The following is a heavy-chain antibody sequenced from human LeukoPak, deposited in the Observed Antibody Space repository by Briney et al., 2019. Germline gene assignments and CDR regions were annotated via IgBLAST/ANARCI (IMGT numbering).Heavy chain of an antibody. Sequence: GGSLRLSCAASGFTFSSYWMSWVRQAPGKGLELVANIKQDGSEKYYVDSVKGRFTISRDNAKNSLYLQMSSLRAEDTAVYYCAREGVGTALRTFDYWGQGTLVTVSS. CDR1: GFTFSSYW. D-gene: IGHD4-23*01. CDR2: IKQDGSEK. V-gene: IGHV3-7*01. J-gene: IGHJ4*02. CDR3: AREGVGTALRTFDY.